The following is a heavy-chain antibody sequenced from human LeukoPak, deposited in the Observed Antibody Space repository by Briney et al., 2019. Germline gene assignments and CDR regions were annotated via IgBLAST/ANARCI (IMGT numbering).Heavy chain of an antibody. V-gene: IGHV1-2*02. CDR1: GYTFTSYA. D-gene: IGHD3-10*01. CDR3: ARDGYHGSGSYYRRYFES. J-gene: IGHJ4*02. Sequence: ASVKVSCKASGYTFTSYAMNWVRQTPGQGLQWMGWISPNSGGTHYAQNFQGRVTMTRDTSISTAYMELNRLTSDDTAVYFCARDGYHGSGSYYRRYFESWGQGTLVTVSS. CDR2: ISPNSGGT.